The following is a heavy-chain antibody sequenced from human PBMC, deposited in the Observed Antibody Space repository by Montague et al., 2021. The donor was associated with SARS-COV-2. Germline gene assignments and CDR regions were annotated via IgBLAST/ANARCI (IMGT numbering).Heavy chain of an antibody. CDR2: IYFNEST. V-gene: IGHV4-59*08. CDR3: ARHLRVTTVTSHMYPDAIDV. D-gene: IGHD4-11*01. CDR1: GASNRSYA. J-gene: IGHJ6*02. Sequence: SETLSLTCSISGASNRSYAWNWTRLSPSHEKDSYGFIYFNESTNYNPSLTSRVTISVNTSKNQVSLKLTSVTAADTAVYYCARHLRVTTVTSHMYPDAIDVWGQGTTVTVSS.